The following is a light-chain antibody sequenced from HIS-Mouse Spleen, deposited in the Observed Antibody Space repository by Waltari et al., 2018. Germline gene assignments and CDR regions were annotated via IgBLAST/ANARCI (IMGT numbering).Light chain of an antibody. Sequence: QSALTQPASVSGSPGQSITISCTGTSSYVGRYNLSSWYQQHPGKAPKLMIYEGSKRPSGVSNRFSGSKSGNTASLTISGLQAEDEADYYCCSYAGSSTYWVFGGGTKLTVL. J-gene: IGLJ3*02. CDR1: SSYVGRYNL. CDR2: EGS. V-gene: IGLV2-23*01. CDR3: CSYAGSSTYWV.